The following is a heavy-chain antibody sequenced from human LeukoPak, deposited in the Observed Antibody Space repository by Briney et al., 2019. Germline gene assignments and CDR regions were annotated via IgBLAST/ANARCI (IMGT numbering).Heavy chain of an antibody. CDR2: IKQDGSRK. Sequence: GGSLRLSCAASGFIFSNFWMGWVRQAPGQGPEWVADIKQDGSRKYYVDSVKGRFTISRDNAKSSLYLQLNSLRAEDTAVYYCARDPGYYYGMDVWGQGTTVTVSS. CDR3: ARDPGYYYGMDV. CDR1: GFIFSNFW. V-gene: IGHV3-7*01. J-gene: IGHJ6*02.